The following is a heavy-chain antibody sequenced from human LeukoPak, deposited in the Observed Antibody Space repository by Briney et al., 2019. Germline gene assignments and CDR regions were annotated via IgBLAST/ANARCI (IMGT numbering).Heavy chain of an antibody. Sequence: SETLSLTCTVSGGSISSYYRSWIRQPPGKGLEWIGYIYYSGSTYYNPSLRSRVTISVDTSKNQFSLKLSSVTAADTAVYYCARDKTFEQQLLRQYNWFDPWGQGTLVTVSS. CDR2: IYYSGST. CDR1: GGSISSYY. J-gene: IGHJ5*02. D-gene: IGHD6-13*01. V-gene: IGHV4-59*01. CDR3: ARDKTFEQQLLRQYNWFDP.